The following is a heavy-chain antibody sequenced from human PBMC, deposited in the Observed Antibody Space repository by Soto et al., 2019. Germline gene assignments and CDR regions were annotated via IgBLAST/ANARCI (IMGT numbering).Heavy chain of an antibody. Sequence: SETLSLTCTVSGASLRSGSYYWSWIRQPPGKGLEWIGYISHSGRTNYDPSLKSRLTMSVDTSQNQFSLKLSSVTAADTAVYYCARALYGSGVLDVWGQGTTVTVSS. CDR2: ISHSGRT. J-gene: IGHJ6*02. CDR3: ARALYGSGVLDV. CDR1: GASLRSGSYY. D-gene: IGHD3-10*01. V-gene: IGHV4-61*01.